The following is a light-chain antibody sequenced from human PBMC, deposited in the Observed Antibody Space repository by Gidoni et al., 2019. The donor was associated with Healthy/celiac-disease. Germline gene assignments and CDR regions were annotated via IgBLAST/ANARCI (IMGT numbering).Light chain of an antibody. V-gene: IGKV1-9*01. J-gene: IGKJ5*01. CDR1: QGISSY. CDR3: QQLNRYPPIT. CDR2: AAS. Sequence: ESQSTQSPSFLSASVGDRVTITCRASQGISSYLAWYQQKPGKAPKLLIYAASTLQSGVPSRFSGSGSGTEFTLTISSLQPEAFATYYCQQLNRYPPITFGQGTRLGIK.